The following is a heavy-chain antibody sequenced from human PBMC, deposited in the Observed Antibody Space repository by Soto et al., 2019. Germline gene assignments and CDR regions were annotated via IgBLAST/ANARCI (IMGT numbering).Heavy chain of an antibody. CDR3: ARDGVYSTGCPTPGHFD. Sequence: YLMCRVLHATRKGLEGVAYIHSSSSTIYYADSVKGRFTISRDNAKNSLYLQMNSLRAEDTAVYYCARDGVYSTGCPTPGHFD. V-gene: IGHV3-48*01. D-gene: IGHD6-19*01. CDR2: IHSSSSTI. CDR1: YL. J-gene: IGHJ4*01.